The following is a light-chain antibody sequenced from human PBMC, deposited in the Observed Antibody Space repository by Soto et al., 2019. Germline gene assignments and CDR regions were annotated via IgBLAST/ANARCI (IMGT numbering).Light chain of an antibody. CDR2: GAS. V-gene: IGKV3-20*01. CDR3: KHYGNSPPMT. CDR1: QSVRNSY. Sequence: EIVLTQSPDTLSLSPGERAALSCRASQSVRNSYLAWYQQKPGQAPKLLIYGASSRPAGIPDRFSGSGSGTDFTLTISSLEADDFAVYYCKHYGNSPPMTFGQGTRLDIK. J-gene: IGKJ5*01.